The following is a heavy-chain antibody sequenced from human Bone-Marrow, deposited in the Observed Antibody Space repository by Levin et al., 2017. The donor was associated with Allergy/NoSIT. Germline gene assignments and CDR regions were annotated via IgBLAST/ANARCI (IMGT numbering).Heavy chain of an antibody. CDR1: GGSISSDGYY. V-gene: IGHV4-39*01. CDR3: ARLIAVPGADWYFGL. CDR2: IYYSGGT. J-gene: IGHJ2*01. Sequence: SETLSLTCNVSGGSISSDGYYWGWIRQPPGKGLEWIGTIYYSGGTYNNPSLKTRVTISGDTSKNQFSLKLRSVTAADTAGYYCARLIAVPGADWYFGLWGRGTLVTVSS. D-gene: IGHD6-19*01.